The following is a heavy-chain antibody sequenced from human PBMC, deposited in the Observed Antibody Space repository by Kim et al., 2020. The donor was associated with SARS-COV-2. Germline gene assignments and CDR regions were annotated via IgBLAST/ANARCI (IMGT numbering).Heavy chain of an antibody. V-gene: IGHV4-39*01. J-gene: IGHJ4*02. CDR1: GVAISNVFYY. CDR2: INYSGST. D-gene: IGHD2-15*01. CDR3: ARLLITSSATADH. Sequence: SETLSITCTVSGVAISNVFYYWGWIRQPPGKGLEWIGSINYSGSTHYNASLKSRIIMSVDATKNQVSLRLSSVTAADTAFYYCARLLITSSATADHWGQGILVTVSS.